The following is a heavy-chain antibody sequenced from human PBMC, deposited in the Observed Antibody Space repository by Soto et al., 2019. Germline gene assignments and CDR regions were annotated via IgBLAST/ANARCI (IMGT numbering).Heavy chain of an antibody. CDR2: ISSSSSTI. V-gene: IGHV3-48*02. CDR3: ARDPRYSYALDYYYGMDV. CDR1: GFTFSSYS. D-gene: IGHD5-18*01. J-gene: IGHJ6*02. Sequence: GGSLRLSCAASGFTFSSYSMNWVRQAPGKGLEWVSYISSSSSTIYYADSVKGRFTISRDNAKNSLYLQMNSLRDEDTAVYYCARDPRYSYALDYYYGMDVWGQGTTVTVSS.